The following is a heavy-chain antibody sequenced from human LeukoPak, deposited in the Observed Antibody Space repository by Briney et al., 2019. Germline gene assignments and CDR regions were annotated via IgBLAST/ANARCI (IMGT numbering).Heavy chain of an antibody. CDR1: GGPISSYY. V-gene: IGHV4-59*01. Sequence: SETLSLTCTVSGGPISSYYWSWIRQPPGKGLEWIGYIYYSGSTNYNPSLKSRVTISVDTSKNQFSLKLSSVTAADTAVYYCAREGTAIAFFDYWGQGTLVTVSS. CDR3: AREGTAIAFFDY. J-gene: IGHJ4*02. D-gene: IGHD2-21*02. CDR2: IYYSGST.